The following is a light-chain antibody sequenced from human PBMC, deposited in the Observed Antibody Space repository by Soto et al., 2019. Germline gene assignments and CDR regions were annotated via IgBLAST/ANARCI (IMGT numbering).Light chain of an antibody. CDR3: QSYDISLRGFV. CDR2: DNT. CDR1: SSNIGAHYD. J-gene: IGLJ1*01. Sequence: QSVLTQPPSVSGAPGQRVTISCTGSSSNIGAHYDVHWYQQLPGTAPRLLIFDNTNRPSGVPDRFSASKSDTSASLAISGLHAEDEADYYCQSYDISLRGFVFGTGPKLTVL. V-gene: IGLV1-40*01.